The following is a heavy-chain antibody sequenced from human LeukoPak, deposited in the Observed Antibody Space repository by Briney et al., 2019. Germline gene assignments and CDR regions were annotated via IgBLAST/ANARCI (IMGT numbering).Heavy chain of an antibody. CDR3: ASHSSSWYWFDY. CDR1: GYTFTSYG. J-gene: IGHJ4*02. V-gene: IGHV1-18*01. Sequence: ASVKVSCKASGYTFTSYGISWVRQAPGQGLVWMGWISAYNGNTNYAQKLQGRVTMTTDTSTSTAYMELRSLRSDDTAVYYCASHSSSWYWFDYWGQGTLVTVSS. CDR2: ISAYNGNT. D-gene: IGHD6-13*01.